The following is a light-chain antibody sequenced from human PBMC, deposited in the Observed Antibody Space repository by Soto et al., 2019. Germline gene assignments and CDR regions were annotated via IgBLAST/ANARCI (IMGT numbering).Light chain of an antibody. J-gene: IGKJ5*01. CDR1: QDISDS. CDR3: QPCANLPPT. V-gene: IGKV1-33*01. CDR2: DAS. Sequence: DIQMTQSPSSLSASLGARVTITCQASQDISDSLSWYQHKPGKAPKLLIYDASTLETGVPSRFSGSGSGTHFTFAISSLQPEDIATYYCQPCANLPPTFGQGTRLEIK.